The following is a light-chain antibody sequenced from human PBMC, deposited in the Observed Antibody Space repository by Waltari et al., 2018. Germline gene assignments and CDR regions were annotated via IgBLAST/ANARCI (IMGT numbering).Light chain of an antibody. V-gene: IGLV2-11*01. CDR3: CSYAGDYTLV. Sequence: QSALTQPRSVSGSPGQSVTISCAGTSSDVGAYHHLSWYQQSPGTAPKLLIYEVNHRPSGVPDRFSASKSGNTASLTISGLRAEDEADYYCCSYAGDYTLVFGGGTKLTVL. CDR1: SSDVGAYHH. CDR2: EVN. J-gene: IGLJ2*01.